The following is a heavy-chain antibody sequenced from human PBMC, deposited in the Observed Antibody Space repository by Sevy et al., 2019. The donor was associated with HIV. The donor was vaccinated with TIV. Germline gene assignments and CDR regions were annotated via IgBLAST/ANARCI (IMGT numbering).Heavy chain of an antibody. CDR3: ARDLEFYDDGDYGPAFMPEF. D-gene: IGHD4-17*01. CDR1: GFTFSSFG. V-gene: IGHV3-33*01. CDR2: IWFDGSNT. J-gene: IGHJ4*01. Sequence: GGSLRLSCAASGFTFSSFGMHWVRQAPGKGLEWLAVIWFDGSNTYYADSVRGRFTISRDIAKNTLYLQMNSLRAEDTAVYYCARDLEFYDDGDYGPAFMPEFWGHGTLVTVSS.